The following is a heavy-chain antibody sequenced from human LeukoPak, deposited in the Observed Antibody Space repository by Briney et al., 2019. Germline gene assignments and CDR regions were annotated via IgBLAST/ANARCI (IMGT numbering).Heavy chain of an antibody. CDR2: IYPGDSET. Sequence: GESLKISCKGSGYSFTSYWTVWVRQMPGKGLEWMGMIYPGDSETIYSPSFQGQVTISADKSISTAYLQWSSLKASDTAMYYCASTVAGNYYYMDVWGKGTTVTVSS. CDR1: GYSFTSYW. D-gene: IGHD6-19*01. CDR3: ASTVAGNYYYMDV. J-gene: IGHJ6*03. V-gene: IGHV5-51*01.